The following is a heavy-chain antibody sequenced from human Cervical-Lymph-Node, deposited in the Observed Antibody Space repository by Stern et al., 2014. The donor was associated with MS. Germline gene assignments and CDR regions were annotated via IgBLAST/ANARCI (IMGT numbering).Heavy chain of an antibody. CDR2: LFYRGST. J-gene: IGHJ6*02. D-gene: IGHD4-11*01. Sequence: QVQLQESGPGLVKPSETLSLTCTVSGDSFSSYYWSWIRQAPGKGLEWIGNLFYRGSTNYNPSLKSRVTISEDTSKNQFSLKLNSVTAADTATYFCARIYSPRNNYYSYGMDVWGHGTTVTVSS. CDR1: GDSFSSYY. V-gene: IGHV4-59*01. CDR3: ARIYSPRNNYYSYGMDV.